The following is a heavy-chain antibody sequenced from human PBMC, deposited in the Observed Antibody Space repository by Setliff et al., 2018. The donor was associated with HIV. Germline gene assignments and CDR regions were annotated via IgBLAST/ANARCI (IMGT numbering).Heavy chain of an antibody. D-gene: IGHD2-21*01. Sequence: ASVKVSCKASGYTFTSYGISWVRQAPGQGLEWMGWITSYNGNTNYAKKFKGRVTMTTDTSTSTAYMELRSLRSDDTAVYYCARVKVVIATFYYMDVWGKGTTVTVSS. J-gene: IGHJ6*03. CDR3: ARVKVVIATFYYMDV. CDR1: GYTFTSYG. V-gene: IGHV1-18*01. CDR2: ITSYNGNT.